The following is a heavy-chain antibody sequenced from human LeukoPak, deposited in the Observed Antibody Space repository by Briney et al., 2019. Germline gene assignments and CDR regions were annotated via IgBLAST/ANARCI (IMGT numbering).Heavy chain of an antibody. V-gene: IGHV3-33*06. CDR3: AKDWAPHSGSHFDY. Sequence: GGSLRLSCAASGFTFSSYGMHWVRQAPGKGLEWVAVIWYDGTHKSYADSVKGRFTISRDNSNSALYLDMNSLRAEDTALYYCAKDWAPHSGSHFDYWGQGTLVTVSS. CDR1: GFTFSSYG. CDR2: IWYDGTHK. J-gene: IGHJ4*02. D-gene: IGHD1-26*01.